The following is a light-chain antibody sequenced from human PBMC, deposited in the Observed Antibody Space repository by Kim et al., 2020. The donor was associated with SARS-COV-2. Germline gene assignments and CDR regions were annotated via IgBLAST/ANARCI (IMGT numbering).Light chain of an antibody. CDR1: QYITNY. CDR2: GAS. CDR3: QQYDNLPLT. Sequence: DVQMTQSPSSLSASIADRVTITCQASQYITNYLNWYQQKPGQAPKLLISGASILQGGVPSRFSGSGSGTDFTFTITSLQPEDIATYYCQQYDNLPLTFGQGTRLEIK. J-gene: IGKJ5*01. V-gene: IGKV1-33*01.